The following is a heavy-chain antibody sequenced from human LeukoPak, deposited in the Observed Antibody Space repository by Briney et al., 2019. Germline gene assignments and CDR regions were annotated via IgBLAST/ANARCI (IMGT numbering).Heavy chain of an antibody. CDR1: GGSFSGYY. D-gene: IGHD3-22*01. CDR2: INHSGST. J-gene: IGHJ5*02. Sequence: SETLSLTCAVYGGSFSGYYWSWIRQPPGKGLEWIGEINHSGSTNYNPSLKNRVTISVDTSKNQFSLKPSSVTAADTAVYYCARDPVSGTYYYDSSDFSWGQGTLVTVSS. CDR3: ARDPVSGTYYYDSSDFS. V-gene: IGHV4-34*01.